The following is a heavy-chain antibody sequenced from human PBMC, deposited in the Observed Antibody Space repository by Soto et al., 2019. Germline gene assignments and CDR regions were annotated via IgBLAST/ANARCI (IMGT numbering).Heavy chain of an antibody. V-gene: IGHV3-23*01. Sequence: GGSLSLSCTASGVPFSSYSMSWVRQAPGKGLEWVSAISGSGGSTYYADSVKGRFTISRDNSKNTLYLQMNSLRAEDTAVYYCAKDRVYYYYGMDVWGQGTTVTVSS. CDR3: AKDRVYYYYGMDV. CDR2: ISGSGGST. CDR1: GVPFSSYS. D-gene: IGHD3-3*01. J-gene: IGHJ6*02.